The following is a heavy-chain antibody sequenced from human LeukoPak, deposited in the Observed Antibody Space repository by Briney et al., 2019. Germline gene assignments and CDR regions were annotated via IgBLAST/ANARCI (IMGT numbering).Heavy chain of an antibody. CDR3: ARVFCPITACYGSP. CDR1: GFTFSSYS. J-gene: IGHJ5*02. Sequence: GGSLRLSCAASGFTFSSYSMKWVRQAPGKGLEWVTSISSSSSDIYYADSVKGRFTISRDNAKNSLYLQMNSLRVEDTAIYYCARVFCPITACYGSPWGQGILVTVSS. CDR2: ISSSSSDI. D-gene: IGHD2-2*01. V-gene: IGHV3-21*01.